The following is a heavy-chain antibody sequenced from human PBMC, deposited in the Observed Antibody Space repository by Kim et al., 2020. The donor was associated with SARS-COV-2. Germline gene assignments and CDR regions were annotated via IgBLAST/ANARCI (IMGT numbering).Heavy chain of an antibody. V-gene: IGHV3-53*01. Sequence: VKGRFTISRDNSKNTLYLQMNSLRAEDTAVYYCARVKRTMVRGVIAAFDIWGQGTMVTVSS. CDR3: ARVKRTMVRGVIAAFDI. D-gene: IGHD3-10*01. J-gene: IGHJ3*02.